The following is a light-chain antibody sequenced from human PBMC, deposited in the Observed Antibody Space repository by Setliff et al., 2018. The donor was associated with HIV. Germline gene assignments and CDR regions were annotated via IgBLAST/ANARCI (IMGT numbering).Light chain of an antibody. CDR2: EGN. V-gene: IGLV2-23*01. Sequence: SASGSPGQSITISCTGTSNDVGRYNLVSWYQQHPGKAPKLIIYEGNRWPSGVSNRFSGSYSGNTASLTISGLQAEDEADYYCCSYASSQTYVFGIGTKVTVL. CDR1: SNDVGRYNL. CDR3: CSYASSQTYV. J-gene: IGLJ1*01.